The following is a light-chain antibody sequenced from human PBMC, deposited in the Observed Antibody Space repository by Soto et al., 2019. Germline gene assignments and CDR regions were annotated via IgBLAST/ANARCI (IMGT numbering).Light chain of an antibody. CDR3: QQRSSWPLT. Sequence: EIVLTQYPATLSLSPGERATLSCRASQSVGSYFAWYQQKPGQAPRLLIYDAFSRATGIPARFSGSGSGTDFTLTISSLEPEDFAVYFCQQRSSWPLTCGGGTMVEIK. J-gene: IGKJ4*01. CDR1: QSVGSY. CDR2: DAF. V-gene: IGKV3-11*01.